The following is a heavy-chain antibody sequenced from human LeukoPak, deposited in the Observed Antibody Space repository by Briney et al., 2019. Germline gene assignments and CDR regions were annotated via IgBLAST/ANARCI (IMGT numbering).Heavy chain of an antibody. V-gene: IGHV4-34*01. CDR3: ATTRGY. J-gene: IGHJ4*02. CDR1: GGSFSGYY. CDR2: INHSGTT. Sequence: SETLSLTCAVYGGSFSGYYWNWIRQPPGKGLEWIGEINHSGTTNYNPSLKSRVTISVDPSKNQFSLKLGSVTAADTAVYYCATTRGYWGQGTLVTVSS.